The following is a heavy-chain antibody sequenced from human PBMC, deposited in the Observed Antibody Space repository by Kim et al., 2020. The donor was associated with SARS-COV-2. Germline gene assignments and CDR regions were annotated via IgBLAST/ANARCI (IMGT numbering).Heavy chain of an antibody. J-gene: IGHJ4*02. CDR2: ISSSSSTI. CDR3: VRRSAMVKQVYFDY. Sequence: GRSLRLSCAASGFTFSSYSMNWVRQAPGKGLEWVSYISSSSSTIYYADSVKGRFTISRDNAKNSLYLQMNSLRAEDTAVYYCVRRSAMVKQVYFDYWGQGTLGTVSS. D-gene: IGHD5-18*01. CDR1: GFTFSSYS. V-gene: IGHV3-48*04.